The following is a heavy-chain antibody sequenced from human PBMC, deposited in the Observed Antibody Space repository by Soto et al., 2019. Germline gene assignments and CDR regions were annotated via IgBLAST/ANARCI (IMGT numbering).Heavy chain of an antibody. Sequence: GGSLRLSCAASGLTFSRYRMHWVRQAPGKGLVWVSRIKSDGTSTTYADSVKGRFTISRDNAKNTLYLQMNGLRVEDTAVYYCARGGAFGSGYYGMDVWGQGTTVTVSS. CDR3: ARGGAFGSGYYGMDV. D-gene: IGHD3-16*01. CDR2: IKSDGTST. V-gene: IGHV3-74*01. J-gene: IGHJ6*02. CDR1: GLTFSRYR.